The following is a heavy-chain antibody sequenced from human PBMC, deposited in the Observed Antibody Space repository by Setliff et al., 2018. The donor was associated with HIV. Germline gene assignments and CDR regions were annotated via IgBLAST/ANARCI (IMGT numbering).Heavy chain of an antibody. Sequence: LSLTCTIAGGSFGVYSWSWIRQSAGRGLEWIGRIDSSGTTDYKPSLKGRVASSVDTSRNQFSQRVTSVTAADTAVYFCARDRHSSGLGSYGPWGQGILVTVS. CDR3: ARDRHSSGLGSYGP. D-gene: IGHD3-10*01. J-gene: IGHJ5*02. V-gene: IGHV4-4*07. CDR1: GGSFGVYS. CDR2: IDSSGTT.